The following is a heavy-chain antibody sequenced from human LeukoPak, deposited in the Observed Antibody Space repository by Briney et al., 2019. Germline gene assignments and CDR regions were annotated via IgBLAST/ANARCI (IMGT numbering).Heavy chain of an antibody. CDR1: EFTFDDYA. Sequence: GGSLRLSCATSEFTFDDYAMSWVRQAPGKGLEWVSGINWNGAGTVYGDSVKGRFTISRENAKNSLYLQMNSLRVEDTAIYYCAGDIGGWDRFDSWGQGTLVTVSS. CDR3: AGDIGGWDRFDS. V-gene: IGHV3-20*04. J-gene: IGHJ4*02. CDR2: INWNGAGT. D-gene: IGHD1-26*01.